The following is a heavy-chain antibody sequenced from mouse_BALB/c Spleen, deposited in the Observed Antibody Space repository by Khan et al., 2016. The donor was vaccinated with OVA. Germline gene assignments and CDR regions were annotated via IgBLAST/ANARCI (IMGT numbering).Heavy chain of an antibody. CDR3: ARVYGGDFDY. CDR2: ISYSGNT. D-gene: IGHD1-1*01. Sequence: EVELVESGPGLVKPSQSLSLTCTVTGYSITTDYAWNWIRQFPGNKLEWMGYISYSGNTKYNPSLKSRISITRDTSKNQLFLQLKSVTTEDTARYYCARVYGGDFDYWGQGTTLTVSS. V-gene: IGHV3-2*02. J-gene: IGHJ2*01. CDR1: GYSITTDYA.